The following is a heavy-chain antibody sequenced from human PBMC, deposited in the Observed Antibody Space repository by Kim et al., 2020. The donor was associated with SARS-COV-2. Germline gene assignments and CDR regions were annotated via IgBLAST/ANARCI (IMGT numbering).Heavy chain of an antibody. J-gene: IGHJ6*03. D-gene: IGHD1-26*01. Sequence: NTSLKSRVTISVDTSKNQFSLKLSSVTAADTAVYYCASLRESNYYYYMDVWGKGTTVTVSS. CDR3: ASLRESNYYYYMDV. V-gene: IGHV4-59*01.